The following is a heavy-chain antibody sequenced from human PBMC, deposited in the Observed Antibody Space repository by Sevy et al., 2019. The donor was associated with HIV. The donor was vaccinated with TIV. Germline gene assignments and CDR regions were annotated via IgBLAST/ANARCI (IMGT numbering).Heavy chain of an antibody. CDR1: GFTFSSYA. D-gene: IGHD3-22*01. Sequence: GGSLRISCAASGFTFSSYAMSWVRQAPGKGLEWVSAISGSGGSTYYADSVKGRVTISRENSKKTLYLQMNSLRAEDTAVYYCANDEFTFGLGDYYDSSGYDYWGQGTLVTVSS. V-gene: IGHV3-23*01. J-gene: IGHJ4*02. CDR3: ANDEFTFGLGDYYDSSGYDY. CDR2: ISGSGGST.